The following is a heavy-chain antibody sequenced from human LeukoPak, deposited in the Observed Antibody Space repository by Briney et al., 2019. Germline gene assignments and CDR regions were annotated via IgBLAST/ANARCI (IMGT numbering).Heavy chain of an antibody. V-gene: IGHV3-53*01. D-gene: IGHD4-17*01. J-gene: IGHJ4*02. CDR1: GFTVSSNS. CDR3: ARRAGEYSHPYDY. Sequence: GGALRLSCTVSGFTVSSNSMSWVRQAPGKGLEWVSFIYSGGNTHYSDSVKGRFTISRDNSKNTLYLQMNSLRADDTAVYYCARRAGEYSHPYDYWGQGTLVTVSS. CDR2: IYSGGNT.